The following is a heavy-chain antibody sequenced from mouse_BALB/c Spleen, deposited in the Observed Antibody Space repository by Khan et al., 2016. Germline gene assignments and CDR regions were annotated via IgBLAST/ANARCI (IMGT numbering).Heavy chain of an antibody. V-gene: IGHV14-4*02. CDR3: KAGGDVGGFAY. CDR1: GFNIKDYY. Sequence: VQLQQPGAELVRSGASVKLSCTASGFNIKDYYMHWVKQRPEQGLEWIGWIDPENGDTEYAPKFQGKATMTADTSSNTAYLQLSSLTSEDTAVYYCKAGGDVGGFAYWGKGTLVTVSA. CDR2: IDPENGDT. J-gene: IGHJ3*01.